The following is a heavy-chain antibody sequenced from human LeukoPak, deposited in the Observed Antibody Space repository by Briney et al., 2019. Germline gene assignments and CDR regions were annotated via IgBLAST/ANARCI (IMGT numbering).Heavy chain of an antibody. Sequence: GASVKVSCKASGYTFTTSGVGWVRQAPGQGLEWVGFISGYNGDTYYAQRFQGRVTIATDTSTSTAYMTLRSLTSADTAIYYCAKDICSGPSCYSREPFDIWGQGTMVTVSS. D-gene: IGHD2-15*01. CDR2: ISGYNGDT. CDR3: AKDICSGPSCYSREPFDI. J-gene: IGHJ3*02. CDR1: GYTFTTSG. V-gene: IGHV1-18*01.